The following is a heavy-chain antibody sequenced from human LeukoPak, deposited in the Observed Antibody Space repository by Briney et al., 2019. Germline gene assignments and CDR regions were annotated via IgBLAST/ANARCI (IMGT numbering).Heavy chain of an antibody. CDR1: GFTFSSYA. CDR2: ISGSGGST. Sequence: GGSLRLSCAASGFTFSSYAMSWVRQAPGKGLEWVSAISGSGGSTYYADSVKGRFTISRDNSKNTLYLQMNSLRAEDTAVYYCAKDTNMVRGVYYFDYWGQGTLVTVSS. CDR3: AKDTNMVRGVYYFDY. D-gene: IGHD3-10*01. V-gene: IGHV3-23*01. J-gene: IGHJ4*02.